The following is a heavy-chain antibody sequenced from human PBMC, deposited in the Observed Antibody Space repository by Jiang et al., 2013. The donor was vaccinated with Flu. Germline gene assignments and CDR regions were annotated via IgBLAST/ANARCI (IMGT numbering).Heavy chain of an antibody. J-gene: IGHJ4*02. D-gene: IGHD3-16*01. CDR2: INPNSGGT. V-gene: IGHV1-2*02. Sequence: ASVKVSCKASGYTFTGYYMHWVRQAPGQGXEWMGWINPNSGGTNYAQKFQGRVTMTRDTSISTAYMELSRLRSDDTAVYYCARDEGPRGRLGNWGQGTLVTVSS. CDR3: ARDEGPRGRLGN. CDR1: GYTFTGYY.